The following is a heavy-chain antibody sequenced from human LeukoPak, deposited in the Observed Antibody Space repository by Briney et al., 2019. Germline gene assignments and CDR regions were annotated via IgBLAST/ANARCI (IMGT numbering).Heavy chain of an antibody. CDR1: GFTFSSSA. CDR3: AKDRPNYHESNGDYYRRNGDY. CDR2: ISGSGGST. J-gene: IGHJ4*02. Sequence: GGSLRLSCAASGFTFSSSAMSWVRQAPGKGLEWVSAISGSGGSTYYTDPVKGRFTISRDNSKNTLYLQMNSLRAEDTAVYYCAKDRPNYHESNGDYYRRNGDYWGQGTLVTVSS. D-gene: IGHD3-22*01. V-gene: IGHV3-23*01.